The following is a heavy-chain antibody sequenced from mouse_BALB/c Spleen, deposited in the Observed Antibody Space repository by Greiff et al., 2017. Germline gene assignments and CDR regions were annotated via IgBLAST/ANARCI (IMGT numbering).Heavy chain of an antibody. D-gene: IGHD2-3*01. Sequence: VQLQQSGPELVKPGASVKMSCKASGYTFTSYYIHWVKQRPGQGLEWIGWIYPGDGSTKYNEKFKGKTTLTADKSSSTAYMLLSILTSEDSAIYFCAGDGYGAMDYWGQGTSVTVSS. CDR2: IYPGDGST. V-gene: IGHV1S56*01. J-gene: IGHJ4*01. CDR1: GYTFTSYY. CDR3: AGDGYGAMDY.